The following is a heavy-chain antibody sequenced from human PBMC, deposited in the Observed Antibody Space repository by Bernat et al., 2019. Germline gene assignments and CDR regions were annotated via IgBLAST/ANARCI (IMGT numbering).Heavy chain of an antibody. J-gene: IGHJ4*02. Sequence: EVQVVESGGGLVQPGRSLRLSCAVSGITFDDYGMHWVRQAPGKGLEWVSGISWNSDSIGYADSVKGRFTISRDNAKNSLYLQMNSLRVDDTALYYCVNGGLGPDVYWGQGTLVTVSS. V-gene: IGHV3-9*01. CDR2: ISWNSDSI. D-gene: IGHD3-10*01. CDR1: GITFDDYG. CDR3: VNGGLGPDVY.